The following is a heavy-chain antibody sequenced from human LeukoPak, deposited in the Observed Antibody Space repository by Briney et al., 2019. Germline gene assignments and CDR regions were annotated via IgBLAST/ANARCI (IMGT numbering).Heavy chain of an antibody. D-gene: IGHD6-6*01. Sequence: ASVKVSCEVSGYTLTELSMHWVRQAPGKGLEWMGGFDPEDGETIYAQKFQGRVTMTEDTSTDTAYMELSSLRSEDTAVYYCAAARLAARKFDYWGQGTLVTVSS. J-gene: IGHJ4*02. CDR3: AAARLAARKFDY. V-gene: IGHV1-24*01. CDR1: GYTLTELS. CDR2: FDPEDGET.